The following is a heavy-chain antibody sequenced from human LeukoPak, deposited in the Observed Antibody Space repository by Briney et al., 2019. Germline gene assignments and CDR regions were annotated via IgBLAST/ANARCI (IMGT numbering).Heavy chain of an antibody. D-gene: IGHD2-15*01. J-gene: IGHJ4*02. Sequence: QAGGSLRLSCAASGFTFSSYSLNWVRLAPGKGLEWVSYISTTGTPTYYADSVKGRFTISRDNAKNSLYLQMNSLRAEDTAVYYCASFIFALGFWGQGTLVTVSS. V-gene: IGHV3-48*01. CDR2: ISTTGTPT. CDR3: ASFIFALGF. CDR1: GFTFSSYS.